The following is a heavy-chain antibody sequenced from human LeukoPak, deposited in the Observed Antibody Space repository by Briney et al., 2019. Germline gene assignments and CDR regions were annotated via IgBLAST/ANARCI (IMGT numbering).Heavy chain of an antibody. CDR2: ISGSSSHI. CDR3: ARDQIGSW. CDR1: GFTFSDYY. J-gene: IGHJ4*02. D-gene: IGHD6-13*01. Sequence: GGSLRLSCEASGFTFSDYYLSWIRQAPGKGLEWISYISGSSSHINYADSEKGRFTISRDNAKKSVYLQMDSLRVEDTAVYYCARDQIGSWWGQGTLVIVSS. V-gene: IGHV3-11*06.